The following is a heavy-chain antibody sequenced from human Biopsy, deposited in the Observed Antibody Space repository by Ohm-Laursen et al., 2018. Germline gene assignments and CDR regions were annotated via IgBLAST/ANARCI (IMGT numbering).Heavy chain of an antibody. CDR3: ANSDGRSGFDY. J-gene: IGHJ4*02. Sequence: ESSVKVSCKASGGTFSSFPFNWVRQAPGQGLEWMGGIPPLSGTTSFAQKFQGRVILTADGSTSTAYMELSSLISEDTAVYYCANSDGRSGFDYWGQGTLVTVSS. CDR2: IPPLSGTT. CDR1: GGTFSSFP. V-gene: IGHV1-69*01. D-gene: IGHD2-15*01.